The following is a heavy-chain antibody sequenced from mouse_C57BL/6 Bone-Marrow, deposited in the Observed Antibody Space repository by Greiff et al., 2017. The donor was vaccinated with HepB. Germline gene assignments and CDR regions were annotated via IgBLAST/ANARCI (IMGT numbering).Heavy chain of an antibody. J-gene: IGHJ3*01. CDR2: IYPRSGNT. CDR1: GYTFTSYG. D-gene: IGHD3-2*02. Sequence: VQLQQSGAELARPGASVKLSCKASGYTFTSYGISWVKQRTGQGLEWIGEIYPRSGNTYYNEKFKGKATLTADKSSSTAYMELRSLTSEDSAVYFCARTAQAFLFAYWGQGTLVTVSA. CDR3: ARTAQAFLFAY. V-gene: IGHV1-81*01.